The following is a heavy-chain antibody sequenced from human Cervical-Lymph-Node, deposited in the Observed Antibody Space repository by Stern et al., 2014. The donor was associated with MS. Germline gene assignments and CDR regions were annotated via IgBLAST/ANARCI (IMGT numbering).Heavy chain of an antibody. D-gene: IGHD7-27*01. Sequence: VQLVESGAAVKKPGASLQVSCQGSGYTFTRYHMHWVRQAPGQGLEWLGLINLSDGSTNSAQPLQGTVTLTRDTSARPVHTELSSLRSDDTAVYYCASDTTGEDYFDYWGQGALVTVSS. V-gene: IGHV1-46*01. J-gene: IGHJ4*02. CDR2: INLSDGST. CDR1: GYTFTRYH. CDR3: ASDTTGEDYFDY.